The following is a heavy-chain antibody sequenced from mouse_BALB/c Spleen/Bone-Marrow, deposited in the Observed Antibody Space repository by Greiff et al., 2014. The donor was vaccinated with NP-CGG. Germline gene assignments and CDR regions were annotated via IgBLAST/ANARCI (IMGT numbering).Heavy chain of an antibody. CDR3: APRLDY. J-gene: IGHJ2*01. CDR2: IDPSDSYT. Sequence: QVQLQQPGAELVKPGASVKLSCKASGYTFTSYWMHWVKQRPGQGLEWIGEIDPSDSYTNYNQKFKGKATLTVDKSSSTAYMQPSSLTSEDSAVYYCAPRLDYWGQGTTLTVSS. CDR1: GYTFTSYW. V-gene: IGHV1-69*02.